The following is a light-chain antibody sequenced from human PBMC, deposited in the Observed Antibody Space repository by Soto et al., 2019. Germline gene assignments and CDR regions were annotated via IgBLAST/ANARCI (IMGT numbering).Light chain of an antibody. J-gene: IGKJ1*01. Sequence: DLQMTQSPSTLSASVGDRVTITCRASQSISSWLAWYQQKPGKAPKLLIYDASSLESGVPSRFSGSGSGTEFTLTISSLHPDDFATYYCQQYNSYSVTFGQGTKVEIK. CDR1: QSISSW. V-gene: IGKV1-5*01. CDR2: DAS. CDR3: QQYNSYSVT.